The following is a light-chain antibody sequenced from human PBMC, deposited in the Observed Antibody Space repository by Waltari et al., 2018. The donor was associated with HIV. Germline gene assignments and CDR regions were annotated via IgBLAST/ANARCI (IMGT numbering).Light chain of an antibody. CDR2: GAS. V-gene: IGKV3-20*01. Sequence: EIVLTQSPGTLSLSSGERATLFCRASQRVTSDYLAWYQQKPGQAPRLLIYGASSREAGIPYRFSGSGSGTDFTLTISRVEPEDFAVYYCQQYGRDPITFGQGTRLEIK. CDR3: QQYGRDPIT. CDR1: QRVTSDY. J-gene: IGKJ5*01.